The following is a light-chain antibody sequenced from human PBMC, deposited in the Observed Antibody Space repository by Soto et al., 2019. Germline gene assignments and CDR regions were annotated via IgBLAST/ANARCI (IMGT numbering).Light chain of an antibody. CDR3: GTWDSSLSGVV. V-gene: IGLV1-51*01. Sequence: QAVLTQPPSVSAAPGQKVTISCSGSSSNIGNNYVSWYQQLPGTAPKLLIYESYKRPSGIPDRFSGSKSGTSATLGITGLQTGDEADYYCGTWDSSLSGVVFGGGTKVTVL. CDR2: ESY. J-gene: IGLJ2*01. CDR1: SSNIGNNY.